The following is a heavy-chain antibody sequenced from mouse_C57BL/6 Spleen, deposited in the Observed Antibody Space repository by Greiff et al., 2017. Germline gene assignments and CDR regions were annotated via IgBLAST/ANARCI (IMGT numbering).Heavy chain of an antibody. CDR2: ISDGGSYT. J-gene: IGHJ2*01. V-gene: IGHV5-4*01. CDR3: ARVDWERNYFDY. D-gene: IGHD4-1*01. Sequence: DVHLVESGGGLVKPGGSLKLSCAASGFTFSSYAMSWVRQTPEKRLEWVATISDGGSYTYYPDNVKGRFTISRDNAKNNLYLQMSHLKSEDTAMYYCARVDWERNYFDYWGQGTTLTVSS. CDR1: GFTFSSYA.